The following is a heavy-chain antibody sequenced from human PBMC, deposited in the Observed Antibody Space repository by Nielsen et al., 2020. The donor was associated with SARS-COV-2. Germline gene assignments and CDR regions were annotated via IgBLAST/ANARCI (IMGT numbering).Heavy chain of an antibody. D-gene: IGHD1-20*01. CDR2: IDWDDDK. J-gene: IGHJ4*02. V-gene: IGHV2-70*11. Sequence: SGPTLVKPTQTLTLTCSFSGFSLSTSGVGVGWIRQPPGKALECLARIDWDDDKYYSPSLKTRLTISKDTSRNQVVLTMTNMDPVDTATYYCARMKITQSGKPFDYWGQGTLVTVSS. CDR1: GFSLSTSGVG. CDR3: ARMKITQSGKPFDY.